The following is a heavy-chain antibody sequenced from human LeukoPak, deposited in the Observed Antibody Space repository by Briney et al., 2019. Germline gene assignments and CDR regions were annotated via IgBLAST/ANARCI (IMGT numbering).Heavy chain of an antibody. D-gene: IGHD4-23*01. CDR2: IYPGDSDT. Sequence: GESLKISCKGSGYSFTSYWIGWVRQMPGKGLEWMGIIYPGDSDTRYSPSFQGQVTISADKSISTAYLQWSSLKASDTAMYYCARPTWHDGGNTIFGYWGQGTLVTVSS. CDR3: ARPTWHDGGNTIFGY. V-gene: IGHV5-51*01. J-gene: IGHJ4*02. CDR1: GYSFTSYW.